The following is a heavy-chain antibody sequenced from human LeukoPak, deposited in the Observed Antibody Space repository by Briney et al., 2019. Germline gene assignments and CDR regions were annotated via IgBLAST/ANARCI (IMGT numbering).Heavy chain of an antibody. J-gene: IGHJ4*02. CDR2: IYWDDDK. V-gene: IGHV2-5*02. CDR1: GFSLSTSGVG. CDR3: AHLDTAMVTGYYFDY. Sequence: SGPTLVNPTQTLTLTCTFSGFSLSTSGVGVGWIRQPPGKALEWLALIYWDDDKRYSPSLKSRLTITKDTSKNQVVLTITNMDPVDTATYYCAHLDTAMVTGYYFDYWGQGTLVTVSS. D-gene: IGHD5-18*01.